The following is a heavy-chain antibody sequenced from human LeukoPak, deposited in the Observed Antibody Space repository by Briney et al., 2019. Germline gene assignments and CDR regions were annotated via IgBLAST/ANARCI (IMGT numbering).Heavy chain of an antibody. D-gene: IGHD2-15*01. Sequence: GGSLRLSCAASGFTFSSYSMNWVRQTPGKGLEWVSSISSSSSYIYYADSVKGRFTVSRDNAKNSLYLQMYTLRADDTAVYYCARDTTRWFSPSDHWGQGTLVTVSS. J-gene: IGHJ4*02. CDR1: GFTFSSYS. CDR2: ISSSSSYI. V-gene: IGHV3-21*01. CDR3: ARDTTRWFSPSDH.